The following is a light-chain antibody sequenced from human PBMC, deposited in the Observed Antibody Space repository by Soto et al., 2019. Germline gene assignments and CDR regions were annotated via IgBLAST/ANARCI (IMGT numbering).Light chain of an antibody. CDR2: EVS. CDR3: SAYTSSSTFDV. J-gene: IGLJ1*01. Sequence: QSVLTQPASVSGSPGQSITISCTGTSSDVGGYNYVSCYQQHPGKAPKLMIYEVSNRPSGVSNRFSGSKSGNTASLTISGLQAEDEAYYYCSAYTSSSTFDVFGTGTKLTVL. V-gene: IGLV2-14*01. CDR1: SSDVGGYNY.